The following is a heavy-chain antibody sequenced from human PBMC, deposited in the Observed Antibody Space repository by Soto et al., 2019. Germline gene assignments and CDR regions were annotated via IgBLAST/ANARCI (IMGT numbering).Heavy chain of an antibody. D-gene: IGHD3-3*01. J-gene: IGHJ6*02. CDR1: GWTFGTYS. CDR2: INSDSDNI. CDR3: ARLYYDYV. V-gene: IGHV3-48*02. Sequence: PGGSLRLSCAASGWTFGTYSMNWVRRAPGKGLEWIAYINSDSDNIMYADSVKGRFTISRDNAKNSLFLQMNSLTDEDTAVYYCARLYYDYVWGQGTTVTVSS.